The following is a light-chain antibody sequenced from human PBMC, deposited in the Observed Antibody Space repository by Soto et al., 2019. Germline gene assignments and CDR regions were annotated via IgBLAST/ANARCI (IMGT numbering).Light chain of an antibody. J-gene: IGKJ5*01. Sequence: EIVMTQSPATLSVSPGEGATLSCRASQSVSSKLAWYQQKPGQAPRLLIYGASSRATGIPDRFSGSGSGTDFTLTISRLEPEDFAVYYCQQYGSSHTFGQGTRLEIK. CDR3: QQYGSSHT. CDR1: QSVSSK. V-gene: IGKV3-20*01. CDR2: GAS.